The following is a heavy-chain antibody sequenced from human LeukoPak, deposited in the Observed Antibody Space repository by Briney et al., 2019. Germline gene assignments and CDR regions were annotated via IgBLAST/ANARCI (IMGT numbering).Heavy chain of an antibody. V-gene: IGHV3-72*01. CDR2: TRNKANSYTT. Sequence: GGSLRLSCAASGFTFSDHYMDWVRQAPGKGLEWVGRTRNKANSYTTEYAASVKGRFTISRDDSKNSLYLQMNSLKAEDTAVYYCARVSSSWSFDYWGQGTLVTVSS. D-gene: IGHD6-13*01. CDR3: ARVSSSWSFDY. CDR1: GFTFSDHY. J-gene: IGHJ4*02.